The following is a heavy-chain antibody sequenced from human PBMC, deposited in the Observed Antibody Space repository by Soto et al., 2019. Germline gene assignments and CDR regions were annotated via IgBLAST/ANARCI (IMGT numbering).Heavy chain of an antibody. CDR2: ISYDGSNK. D-gene: IGHD5-18*01. CDR1: GFTFSFYG. V-gene: IGHV3-30*18. Sequence: PGGSLRLSCAASGFTFSFYGMHWVRQAPGKGLEWVAVISYDGSNKYYTDSVKGRFTISRDNSKNTVYLQMNSLRAEDTAVYYCAKDRQRGYSFGSFDYWGQGILVTVSS. CDR3: AKDRQRGYSFGSFDY. J-gene: IGHJ4*02.